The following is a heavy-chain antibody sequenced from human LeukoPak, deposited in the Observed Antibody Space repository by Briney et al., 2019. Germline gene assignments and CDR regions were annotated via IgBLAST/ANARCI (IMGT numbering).Heavy chain of an antibody. CDR2: IKQDGSEK. V-gene: IGHV3-7*01. Sequence: GSLRLSCAASGFTFSSYWMSWVRQAPGKGLEWVANIKQDGSEKYYVDSVKGRFTISRDIAKNSLYLQMNSLRAEDTAVYYCASYKLRFLEWLFGAWGQGTLVTVSS. J-gene: IGHJ5*02. D-gene: IGHD3-3*01. CDR1: GFTFSSYW. CDR3: ASYKLRFLEWLFGA.